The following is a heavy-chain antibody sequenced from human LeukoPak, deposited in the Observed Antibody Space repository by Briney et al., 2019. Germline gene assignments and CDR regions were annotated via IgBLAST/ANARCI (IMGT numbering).Heavy chain of an antibody. J-gene: IGHJ4*02. CDR3: ARVSGYDWESFYDY. V-gene: IGHV4-59*01. CDR1: GGSISSYY. D-gene: IGHD5-12*01. Sequence: SETLSLTCTVSGGSISSYYWSWLRQPPGKGLEWIGYIYYSGSTNYNPSLKSRVTISVDTSKNQFSLKLSSVTAADTAVYYCARVSGYDWESFYDYWGQGTLVTVSS. CDR2: IYYSGST.